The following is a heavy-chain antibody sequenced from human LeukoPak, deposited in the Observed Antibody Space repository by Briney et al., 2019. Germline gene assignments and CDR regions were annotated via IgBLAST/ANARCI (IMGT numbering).Heavy chain of an antibody. J-gene: IGHJ4*02. CDR3: TDDFDY. V-gene: IGHV3-73*01. CDR2: IKSKTDNYAP. CDR1: GVTFSGSV. Sequence: WGSLRLSCVASGVTFSGSVMHWVRQASGKALEWIARIKSKTDNYAPAYAASVKGRFTISRDDSKNTAYLQMNGLKTEDTAVYYCTDDFDYWGQGALVTVSS.